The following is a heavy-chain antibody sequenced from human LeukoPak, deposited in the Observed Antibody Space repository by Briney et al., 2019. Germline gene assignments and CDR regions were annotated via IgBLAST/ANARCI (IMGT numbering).Heavy chain of an antibody. D-gene: IGHD3-9*01. CDR3: AKDRHDILTGKFDY. CDR1: GFTFSSYS. J-gene: IGHJ4*02. V-gene: IGHV3-23*01. Sequence: GGSLRLSCAASGFTFSSYSMNWVRQAPGKGLEWVSGVSGSGANTYYADSVKGRFTISRDNSKNTLHLQMNRLRAEDTAVFYCAKDRHDILTGKFDYWGQGTLVTVSS. CDR2: VSGSGANT.